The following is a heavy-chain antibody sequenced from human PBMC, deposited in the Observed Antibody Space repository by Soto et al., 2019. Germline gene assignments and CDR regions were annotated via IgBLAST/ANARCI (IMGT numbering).Heavy chain of an antibody. CDR1: GGSFKSGSYS. V-gene: IGHV4-61*01. CDR2: VYHTGRT. Sequence: QVQLQESGPGLVKPSETLSLTCTVSGGSFKSGSYSWSWIRQPPGKGLEWIGYVYHTGRTSYNPSLKRRVSISMDTSKNQFSLNLDYVTAADTAVYFCARDFAYFDSWGQGTLVTVSS. D-gene: IGHD3-3*01. CDR3: ARDFAYFDS. J-gene: IGHJ4*02.